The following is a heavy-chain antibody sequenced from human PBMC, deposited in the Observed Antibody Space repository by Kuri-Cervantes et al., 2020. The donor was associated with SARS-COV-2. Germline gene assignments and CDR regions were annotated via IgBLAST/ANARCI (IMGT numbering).Heavy chain of an antibody. D-gene: IGHD2-2*01. CDR1: GYTLTELS. CDR2: FDPEDGET. Sequence: VKVSCKVSGYTLTELSMHWVRQAPGKGLEWMRGFDPEDGETIYAQKFQGRVTMTEDTSTDTAYMELSSLRAEDTAVYYCASTASGSAAPFDYWGQGTLVTVSS. J-gene: IGHJ4*02. V-gene: IGHV1-24*01. CDR3: ASTASGSAAPFDY.